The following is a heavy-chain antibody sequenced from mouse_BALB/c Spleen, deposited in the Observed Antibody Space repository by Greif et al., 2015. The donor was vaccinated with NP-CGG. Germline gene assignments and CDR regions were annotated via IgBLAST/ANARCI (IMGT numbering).Heavy chain of an antibody. J-gene: IGHJ4*01. Sequence: DVMLVESGGGLVQPGGSRKLSCAASGFTFSSFGMHWVRQAPEKGPEWVAYISSGSSTIYYADTVKGRFTISRDNPKNTLFLQMTSLRSEDTAMYYCARTTVVAYYAMDYWGQGTSVTVSS. CDR2: ISSGSSTI. CDR1: GFTFSSFG. D-gene: IGHD1-1*01. V-gene: IGHV5-17*02. CDR3: ARTTVVAYYAMDY.